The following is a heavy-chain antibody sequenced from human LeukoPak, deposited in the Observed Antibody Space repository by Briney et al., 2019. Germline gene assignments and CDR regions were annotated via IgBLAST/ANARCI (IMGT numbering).Heavy chain of an antibody. V-gene: IGHV3-30*18. Sequence: GGSLRLSCAASGFTFSRFVMHWVRQAPGKGLEWVAVISYDGSNKYYGDSVRGRFTISRDNSKHTVYLQMNSLRAEDTAVYYCAKDRGDILTGYYPDFWGQGTLVTVSS. J-gene: IGHJ4*02. CDR1: GFTFSRFV. CDR2: ISYDGSNK. CDR3: AKDRGDILTGYYPDF. D-gene: IGHD3-9*01.